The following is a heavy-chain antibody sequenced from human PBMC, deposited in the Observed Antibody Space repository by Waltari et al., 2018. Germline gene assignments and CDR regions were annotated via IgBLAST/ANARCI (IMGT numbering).Heavy chain of an antibody. CDR3: AKDLLPTGVFDY. CDR2: ACDSGGSS. D-gene: IGHD3-10*01. CDR1: GFSFSNSA. J-gene: IGHJ4*02. Sequence: EVQLLESGGGLVQPGGSLRLSCAASGFSFSNSAMSWVRQVPGKGLEWVSAACDSGGSSYYADSVKGRFTSSRDNSKNMLYLQRKYLSAEDTALYYCAKDLLPTGVFDYWGQGALVTVSS. V-gene: IGHV3-23*01.